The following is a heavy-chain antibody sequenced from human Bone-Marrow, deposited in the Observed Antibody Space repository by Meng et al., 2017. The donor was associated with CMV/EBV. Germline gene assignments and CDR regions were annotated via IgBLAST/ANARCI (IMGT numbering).Heavy chain of an antibody. CDR3: ARDAVDYYDSSGYYMSY. CDR2: IIPIFGTA. J-gene: IGHJ4*02. Sequence: SVKVSCKASGGTFSSYAISWVRQAPGQGLEWMGGIIPIFGTANYAQKFQGRVTITTDESTSTAYMELSSLRSEDTAVYYCARDAVDYYDSSGYYMSYWGQGTLVTVSS. D-gene: IGHD3-22*01. CDR1: GGTFSSYA. V-gene: IGHV1-69*05.